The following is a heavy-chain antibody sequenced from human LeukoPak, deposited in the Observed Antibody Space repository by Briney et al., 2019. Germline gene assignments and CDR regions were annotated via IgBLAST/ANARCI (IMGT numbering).Heavy chain of an antibody. CDR2: ISYDGSRK. D-gene: IGHD4-17*01. V-gene: IGHV3-30*04. Sequence: GGSLRLSCAASGFTFSSYAMHWVRQAPGKGLEWVAVISYDGSRKYSADSVKGRFTISRDNSKNTVYLQMNSLRADDSAMYYCARDHGYGDYGGEYFQHWGQGTLVIVSS. CDR3: ARDHGYGDYGGEYFQH. J-gene: IGHJ1*01. CDR1: GFTFSSYA.